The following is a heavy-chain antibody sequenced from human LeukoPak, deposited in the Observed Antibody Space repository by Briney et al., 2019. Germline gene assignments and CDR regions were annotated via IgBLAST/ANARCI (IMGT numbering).Heavy chain of an antibody. CDR3: AREGPIVGATHLVDY. V-gene: IGHV1-2*02. Sequence: GASVKVSCKAYGYTFTDYYMHWVRQAPGQGLEWMGWINPNSGGTNYAQKFQGRVTMTRDTSISTAYMEPSRLRSDDTAVYYCAREGPIVGATHLVDYWGQGTLVTVSS. D-gene: IGHD1-26*01. CDR2: INPNSGGT. CDR1: GYTFTDYY. J-gene: IGHJ4*02.